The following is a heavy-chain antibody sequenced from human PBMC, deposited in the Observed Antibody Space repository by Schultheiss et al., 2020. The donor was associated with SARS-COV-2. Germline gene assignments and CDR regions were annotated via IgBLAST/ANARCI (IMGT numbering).Heavy chain of an antibody. CDR2: ISYDGSNK. CDR1: GFMFSSYG. CDR3: ARGATVTTRPYYYYGMDV. V-gene: IGHV3-33*05. D-gene: IGHD4-11*01. J-gene: IGHJ6*02. Sequence: GGSLRLSCAGTGFMFSSYGMHWVRQAPGKGLEWVAVISYDGSNKYYADSVKGRFTISRDNSKNTLYLQMNSLRAEDTAVYYCARGATVTTRPYYYYGMDVWGQGTTVTVSS.